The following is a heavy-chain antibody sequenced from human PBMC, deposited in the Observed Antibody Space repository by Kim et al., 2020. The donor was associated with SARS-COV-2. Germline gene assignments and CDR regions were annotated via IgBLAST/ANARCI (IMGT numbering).Heavy chain of an antibody. V-gene: IGHV4-39*07. J-gene: IGHJ4*02. Sequence: SETLSLTCTVSGGSISSSSYYWGWIRHPPGKGLEWIGSIYYSGSTYYNPSLKSRVTISVDTSKNQFSLKLSSVTAADTAVYYCARIRAPNYDFWSGPWGQGTLVTVSS. CDR1: GGSISSSSYY. CDR3: ARIRAPNYDFWSGP. CDR2: IYYSGST. D-gene: IGHD3-3*01.